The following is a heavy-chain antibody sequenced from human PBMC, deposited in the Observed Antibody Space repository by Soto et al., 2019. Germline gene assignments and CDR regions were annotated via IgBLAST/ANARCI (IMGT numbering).Heavy chain of an antibody. CDR1: GYTFTSYA. Sequence: QVQLVQSGAEVKKPGASVKVSCKASGYTFTSYAMHWVRQAPGQRLEGMGWINAGNGNTKYSQKFQGRVTITRDTSASTAYMELSSRRSEDTAVYYCAIGPGVPDGPGDYWGQGTLVTVSS. CDR3: AIGPGVPDGPGDY. D-gene: IGHD2-8*01. J-gene: IGHJ4*02. V-gene: IGHV1-3*01. CDR2: INAGNGNT.